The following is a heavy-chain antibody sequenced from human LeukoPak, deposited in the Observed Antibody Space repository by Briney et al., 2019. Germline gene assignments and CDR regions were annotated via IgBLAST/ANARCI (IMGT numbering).Heavy chain of an antibody. CDR1: GFTVSSNY. CDR3: ARVSGWYYFDY. D-gene: IGHD6-19*01. J-gene: IGHJ4*02. CDR2: IYSGGST. Sequence: GGSLRLSCAASGFTVSSNYMSWVRQAPGKGLEWVSVIYSGGSTYYADSVKGRFTISRDNSKNTLYLQMNSLRAEDTAVYYCARVSGWYYFDYWGQGTLVTVSS. V-gene: IGHV3-53*01.